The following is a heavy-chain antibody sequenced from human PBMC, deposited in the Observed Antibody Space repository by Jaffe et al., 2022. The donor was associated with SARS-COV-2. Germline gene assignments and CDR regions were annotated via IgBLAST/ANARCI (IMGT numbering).Heavy chain of an antibody. V-gene: IGHV1-3*01. Sequence: QVQLVQSGAEVKKPGASVKVSCKASGFTLSSYIIHWVRQAPGQRFEWMGWINGGNGNTKYSQKFQGRVTIIRDSFATYLEVSSLRSEDTAVYYCARGPKYSFNAFDPWGQGTPVTVSS. CDR3: ARGPKYSFNAFDP. CDR2: INGGNGNT. J-gene: IGHJ5*01. CDR1: GFTLSSYI. D-gene: IGHD5-18*01.